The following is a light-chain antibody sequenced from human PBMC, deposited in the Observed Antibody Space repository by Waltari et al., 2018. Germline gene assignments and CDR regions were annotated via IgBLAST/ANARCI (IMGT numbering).Light chain of an antibody. V-gene: IGKV2-28*01. Sequence: VVTQSPLPMPVPPVEPASLPCRSSQSLLHSNGYNYLDWYLQKPGQSPQLLIYLGSNRASGVPDRFSGSGSGTDFTLEISRVEAEDVGVYYCMQSLQALWTFGQGTKVEIK. CDR2: LGS. CDR3: MQSLQALWT. J-gene: IGKJ1*01. CDR1: QSLLHSNGYNY.